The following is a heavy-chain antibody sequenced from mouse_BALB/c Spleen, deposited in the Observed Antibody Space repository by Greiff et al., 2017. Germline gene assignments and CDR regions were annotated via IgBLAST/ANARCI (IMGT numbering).Heavy chain of an antibody. J-gene: IGHJ1*01. CDR2: ISYSGST. V-gene: IGHV3-8*02. Sequence: DQLQQSGPSLVKPSQTLSLTCSVTGDSITSGYWNWIRKFPGNKLEYMGYISYSGSTYYNPSLKSRISITRDTSKNQYYLQLNSVTTEDTATYYCARRTTVVATDWYFDVWGAGTTVTVSS. D-gene: IGHD1-1*01. CDR1: GDSITSGY. CDR3: ARRTTVVATDWYFDV.